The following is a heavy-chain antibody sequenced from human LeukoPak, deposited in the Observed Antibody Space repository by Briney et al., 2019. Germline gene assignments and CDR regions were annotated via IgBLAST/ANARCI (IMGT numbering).Heavy chain of an antibody. CDR2: IIPIFGTA. J-gene: IGHJ6*03. CDR3: ARTRGRGLGYYYYYMDV. Sequence: SSVKVSCKASGGTFSSYAISWVRQAPGQGLEWMGRIIPIFGTANYAQKFQGRVTITADKSTSTAYMELSSLRSEDTAVYYCARTRGRGLGYYYYYMDVWGKGTTVTVSS. D-gene: IGHD2-2*01. V-gene: IGHV1-69*06. CDR1: GGTFSSYA.